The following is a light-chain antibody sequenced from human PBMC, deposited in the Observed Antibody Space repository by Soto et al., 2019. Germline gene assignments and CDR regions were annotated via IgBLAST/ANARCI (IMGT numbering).Light chain of an antibody. CDR3: QQYNNWPPIT. Sequence: EIVMTQSPDTLSVSPGERATLSCRASQSVSSNLAWYQHKPGQAPRLLIYGASTRATDIPARFSGSGSGTEFTLTISSLQSEDFAVYYCQQYNNWPPITFGQGTRLEIK. V-gene: IGKV3-15*01. CDR1: QSVSSN. CDR2: GAS. J-gene: IGKJ5*01.